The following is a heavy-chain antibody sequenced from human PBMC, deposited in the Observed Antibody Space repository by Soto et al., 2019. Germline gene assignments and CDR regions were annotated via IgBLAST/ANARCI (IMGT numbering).Heavy chain of an antibody. D-gene: IGHD3-9*01. CDR1: GFTVSSNY. CDR2: IYSGGST. CDR3: ARGYDILTGPVPYYFDY. Sequence: EVQLVESGGGLVQPGGSLRLSCAASGFTVSSNYMSWVRQAPGKGLEWVSVIYSGGSTYYADSVKGRFTISRDNSKNTLYLQMNSLRAEDTAVYYCARGYDILTGPVPYYFDYWGQGALVTVSS. J-gene: IGHJ4*02. V-gene: IGHV3-66*01.